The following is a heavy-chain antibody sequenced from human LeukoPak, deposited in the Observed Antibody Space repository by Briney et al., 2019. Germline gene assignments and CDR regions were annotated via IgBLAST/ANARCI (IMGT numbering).Heavy chain of an antibody. CDR2: IYSGGRT. V-gene: IGHV3-53*05. CDR1: GFIVSSNY. CDR3: AREGASYGYLDY. J-gene: IGHJ4*02. D-gene: IGHD5-18*01. Sequence: GGSLRLSCVASGFIVSSNYMSWVRQAPGKGLEWVSVIYSGGRTYYADSVKGRFTISRDNSKNTLYLQMNSLRAEDTAVYYCAREGASYGYLDYWGQGTLVTVSS.